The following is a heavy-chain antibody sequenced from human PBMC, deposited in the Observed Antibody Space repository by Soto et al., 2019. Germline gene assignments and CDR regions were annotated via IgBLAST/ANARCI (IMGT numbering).Heavy chain of an antibody. Sequence: PGGSLRLSCAASGFTFSSYWMSWVRQAPGKGLEWVANIKQDGSEKYYVDSVKGRFTISRDNAKNSLYLQMNSLRAEDTAVYYCARDPNIVLVPAALRPYYYYYGMDVWGHGTTVTVSS. V-gene: IGHV3-7*01. CDR2: IKQDGSEK. CDR1: GFTFSSYW. J-gene: IGHJ6*02. D-gene: IGHD2-2*01. CDR3: ARDPNIVLVPAALRPYYYYYGMDV.